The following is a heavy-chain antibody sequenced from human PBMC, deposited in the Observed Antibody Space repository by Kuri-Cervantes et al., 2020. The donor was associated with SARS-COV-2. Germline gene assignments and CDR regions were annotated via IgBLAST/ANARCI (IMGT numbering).Heavy chain of an antibody. D-gene: IGHD5-24*01. J-gene: IGHJ6*02. CDR2: ISYDGSNK. CDR1: GFTFSSYA. V-gene: IGHV3-30-3*01. Sequence: LSLTCAASGFTFSSYAMHWVRQAPGKGLEWVAVISYDGSNKYYADSVKGRFTISRDNSKNTLYLQMNSLRAEDTAVYYCAREIMVGWLQHTYGMDVWGQGTTVTVSS. CDR3: AREIMVGWLQHTYGMDV.